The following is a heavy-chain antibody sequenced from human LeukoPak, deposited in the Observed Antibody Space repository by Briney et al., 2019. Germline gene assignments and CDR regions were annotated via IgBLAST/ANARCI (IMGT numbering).Heavy chain of an antibody. CDR3: ARADRLHGGPYLIGP. Sequence: ASVKVSCKTSGYSFTDYYMHWVRQAPGQGLGWMGWINPNSGGTSSAQKFQGRVTMTRDTSITTVYMEVRWLTSDDTAVYYCARADRLHGGPYLIGPWGQGTLVTVSS. CDR1: GYSFTDYY. V-gene: IGHV1-2*02. J-gene: IGHJ5*02. CDR2: INPNSGGT. D-gene: IGHD2-21*01.